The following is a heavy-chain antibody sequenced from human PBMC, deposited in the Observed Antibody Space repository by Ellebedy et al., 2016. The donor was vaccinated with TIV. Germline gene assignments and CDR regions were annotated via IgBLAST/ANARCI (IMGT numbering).Heavy chain of an antibody. CDR3: ARACWSNKFLPDYYMDV. V-gene: IGHV4-34*01. CDR1: GGSFSGYY. Sequence: SETLSLXXAVYGGSFSGYYWSWIRQSPEKGLEWIGYIDYSGSTYYNPSLKSRVTISGDTSKNQFSLKVSSMTAADTAVYYCARACWSNKFLPDYYMDVWGKGTTVTVSS. CDR2: IDYSGST. D-gene: IGHD3-3*01. J-gene: IGHJ6*03.